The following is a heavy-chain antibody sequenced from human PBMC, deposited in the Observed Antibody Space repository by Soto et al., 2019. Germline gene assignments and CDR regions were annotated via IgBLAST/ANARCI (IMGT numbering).Heavy chain of an antibody. D-gene: IGHD6-13*01. CDR2: IYYSGST. CDR1: GGSISSYY. CDR3: ATQGVIAAAGTAEYSRFDY. V-gene: IGHV4-59*12. J-gene: IGHJ4*02. Sequence: SETLSLTCTVSGGSISSYYWSWIRQPPGKGLEWIGYIYYSGSTNYNPSLKSRVTISVDTSKNQFSLKLSSVASDTAMYYCATQGVIAAAGTAEYSRFDYWGQGTLVTVSS.